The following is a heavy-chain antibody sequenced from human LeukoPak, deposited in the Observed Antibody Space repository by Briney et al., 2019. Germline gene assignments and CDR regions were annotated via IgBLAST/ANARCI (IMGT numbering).Heavy chain of an antibody. D-gene: IGHD5/OR15-5a*01. J-gene: IGHJ6*03. V-gene: IGHV4-39*07. CDR2: IYYSGST. CDR1: GGSISSSSYY. Sequence: SETLSLTCTVSGGSISSSSYYWGWIRQPPGKGLEWIGSIYYSGSTYYNPSLKSRVTISVDTSKNQFFLKLSSVTAADTAVYYCARDRVSYYYMDVWGKGTTVTVSS. CDR3: ARDRVSYYYMDV.